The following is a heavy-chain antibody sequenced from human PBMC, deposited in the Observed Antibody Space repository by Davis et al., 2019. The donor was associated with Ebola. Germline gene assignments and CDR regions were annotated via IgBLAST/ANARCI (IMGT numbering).Heavy chain of an antibody. CDR3: ARVRSQYYDFWSGYSPYYYYGMDV. CDR2: ISSSSSYI. Sequence: GGSLRLSCAASGFTFSSYSMNWVRQAPGKGLEWVSSISSSSSYIYYADSVKGRFTISRDNAKNSLYLQMNSLKAEDTAVYYCARVRSQYYDFWSGYSPYYYYGMDVWGQGTTVTVSS. V-gene: IGHV3-21*01. J-gene: IGHJ6*02. CDR1: GFTFSSYS. D-gene: IGHD3-3*01.